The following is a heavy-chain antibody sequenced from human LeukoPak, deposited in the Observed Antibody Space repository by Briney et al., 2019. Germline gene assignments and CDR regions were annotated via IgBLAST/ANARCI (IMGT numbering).Heavy chain of an antibody. CDR2: ISGSGGST. D-gene: IGHD4-17*01. J-gene: IGHJ4*02. CDR1: GFTFSSYG. CDR3: AKDHNNRRSDVLRYFDY. V-gene: IGHV3-23*01. Sequence: GGSLRLSCAASGFTFSSYGMSWVRQAPGKGLEWVSTISGSGGSTYYADSVEGRFAISRDNSKTTLYLQMNSLRAEDSAVYYCAKDHNNRRSDVLRYFDYWGQGTLVTVST.